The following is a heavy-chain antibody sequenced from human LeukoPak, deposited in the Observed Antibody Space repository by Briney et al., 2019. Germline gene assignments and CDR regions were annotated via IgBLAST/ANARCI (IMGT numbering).Heavy chain of an antibody. CDR3: TSVVGATWYYFDY. CDR1: GGTFSSYA. J-gene: IGHJ4*02. V-gene: IGHV1-69*13. CDR2: IIPISGTA. D-gene: IGHD1-26*01. Sequence: SVKVSCKASGGTFSSYAISWVRQAPGQGLEWMGGIIPISGTANYAQKFQGRVTITADESTSTAYMELSSLRSEDTAVYYCTSVVGATWYYFDYWGQGTLVTVSS.